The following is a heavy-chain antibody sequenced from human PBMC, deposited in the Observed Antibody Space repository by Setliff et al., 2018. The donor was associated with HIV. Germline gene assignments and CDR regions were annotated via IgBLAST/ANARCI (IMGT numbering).Heavy chain of an antibody. CDR1: GYTFTSYG. CDR2: ISAYNGNT. V-gene: IGHV1-18*01. Sequence: GPSVKVSCKASGYTFTSYGISWVRQAPGQGLEWMGWISAYNGNTNYAQKLQGRVTMTTDTSTSTAYMELRSLRSDDTAVYYCAREIGDYYDSSGYYPPTDYYYGMDVWGQGTTVTVSS. J-gene: IGHJ6*02. CDR3: AREIGDYYDSSGYYPPTDYYYGMDV. D-gene: IGHD3-22*01.